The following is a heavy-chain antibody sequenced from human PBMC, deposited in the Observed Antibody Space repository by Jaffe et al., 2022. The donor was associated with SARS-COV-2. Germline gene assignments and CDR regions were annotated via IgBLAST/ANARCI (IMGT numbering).Heavy chain of an antibody. Sequence: QVQLVESGGGVVQPGRSLRLSCAASGFTFSSYGMHWVRQAPGKGLEWVAVISYDGSNKYYADSVKGRFTISRDNSKNTLYLQMNSLRAEDTAVYYCAKELGGGDFWSGYYTRNYYYYYGMDVWGQGTTVTVSS. D-gene: IGHD3-3*01. CDR1: GFTFSSYG. CDR3: AKELGGGDFWSGYYTRNYYYYYGMDV. J-gene: IGHJ6*02. CDR2: ISYDGSNK. V-gene: IGHV3-30*18.